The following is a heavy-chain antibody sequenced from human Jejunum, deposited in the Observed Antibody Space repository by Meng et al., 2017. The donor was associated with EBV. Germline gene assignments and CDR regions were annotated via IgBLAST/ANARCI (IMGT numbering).Heavy chain of an antibody. CDR1: GFTFSSYW. CDR3: ARDPGDRSGFFPSYFDY. V-gene: IGHV3-74*01. Sequence: EVQLVESGGGLVQPGGSLRLSCSASGFTFSSYWMHWVRQAPGKGLVWVSRINSDGSSTSYADSVKGRFTISRDNAKNTLYLQMNSLRAEDTAVYYCARDPGDRSGFFPSYFDYWGQGILVTVSS. CDR2: INSDGSST. J-gene: IGHJ4*02. D-gene: IGHD3-22*01.